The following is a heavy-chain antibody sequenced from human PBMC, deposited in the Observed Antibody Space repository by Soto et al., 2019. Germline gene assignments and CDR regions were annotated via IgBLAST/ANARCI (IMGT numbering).Heavy chain of an antibody. CDR3: ARVAYNWNRDFDY. Sequence: SETLSLTCTVSCGSISSGGYYWSWLRQHPGKGLEWIRYIYLSGRTYYNPSLKSRVTISVDTSNNQFSLKLSSVTAADTAVYYCARVAYNWNRDFDYWGQGTLVTVPS. CDR1: CGSISSGGYY. V-gene: IGHV4-31*03. J-gene: IGHJ4*02. CDR2: IYLSGRT. D-gene: IGHD1-20*01.